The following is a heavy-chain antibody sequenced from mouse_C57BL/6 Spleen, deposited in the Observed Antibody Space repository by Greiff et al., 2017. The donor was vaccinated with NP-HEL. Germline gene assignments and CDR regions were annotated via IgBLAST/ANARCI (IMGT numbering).Heavy chain of an antibody. D-gene: IGHD1-1*01. CDR2: IDPENGDT. Sequence: EVQLQQSGAELVRPGASVKLSCTASGFNIKDDYMHWVKQRPEQGLEWIGWIDPENGDTEYASKFQGNATITADTSSNTAYLQLSSLTSEDTAVYYCTTGTTVAFDYWGQGTTLTVSS. J-gene: IGHJ2*01. CDR3: TTGTTVAFDY. V-gene: IGHV14-4*01. CDR1: GFNIKDDY.